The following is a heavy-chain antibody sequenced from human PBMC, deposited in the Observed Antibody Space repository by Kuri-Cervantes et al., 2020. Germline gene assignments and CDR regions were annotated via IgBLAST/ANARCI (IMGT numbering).Heavy chain of an antibody. CDR3: ARGEEYMDV. CDR1: GFTFSNYW. Sequence: GESLKISCASSGFTFSNYWMHWVRQAPGKGLVWVSRLTPDGSSTNYADSVKGRFTISRDNAKNTLYLQMNSLRAEDTAVYYCARGEEYMDVWGKGTTVTVSS. V-gene: IGHV3-74*01. CDR2: LTPDGSST. J-gene: IGHJ6*03. D-gene: IGHD1-26*01.